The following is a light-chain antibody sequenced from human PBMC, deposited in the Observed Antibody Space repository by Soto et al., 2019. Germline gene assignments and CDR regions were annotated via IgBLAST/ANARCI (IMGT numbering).Light chain of an antibody. CDR1: QDISNY. V-gene: IGKV1-33*01. Sequence: DIQMTQSPSSLSASVGDRVTITCQASQDISNYLNWYQQKPGKAPKLLIYDASNLKTGVPSRFSGSGSGTDFTFPISSLQAEDIATYYCQQYDNLPYTFGQGTKLEIK. J-gene: IGKJ2*01. CDR3: QQYDNLPYT. CDR2: DAS.